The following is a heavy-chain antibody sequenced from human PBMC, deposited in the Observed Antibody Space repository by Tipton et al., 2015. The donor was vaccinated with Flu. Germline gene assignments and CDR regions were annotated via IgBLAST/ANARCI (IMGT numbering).Heavy chain of an antibody. CDR3: TVAAAGSDYYYYYGMDV. V-gene: IGHV3-73*01. CDR2: IRSKANSYAT. CDR1: GFAFSGSA. D-gene: IGHD6-13*01. Sequence: SLRLSCVASGFAFSGSAMHWVRQASGKGLEWVGRIRSKANSYATAYAASVKGRFTISRDDSENTAYLQMNSLKTEDTAVYYCTVAAAGSDYYYYYGMDVWGQGTTVTVSS. J-gene: IGHJ6*02.